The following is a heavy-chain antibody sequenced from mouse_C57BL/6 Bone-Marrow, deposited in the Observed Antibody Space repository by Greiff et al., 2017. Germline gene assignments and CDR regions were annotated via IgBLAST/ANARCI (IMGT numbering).Heavy chain of an antibody. CDR1: GYTFTSYW. Sequence: QVQLKQPGAELVKPGASVKLSCKASGYTFTSYWMHWVKQRPGQGLEWIGMIHPNSGSTNYTEKFKSKATLTVDKSSSTAYMQLSSLTSEDSAVYYCARPYDYDLAWFAYWGQGTLVTVSA. V-gene: IGHV1-64*01. J-gene: IGHJ3*01. CDR3: ARPYDYDLAWFAY. CDR2: IHPNSGST. D-gene: IGHD2-4*01.